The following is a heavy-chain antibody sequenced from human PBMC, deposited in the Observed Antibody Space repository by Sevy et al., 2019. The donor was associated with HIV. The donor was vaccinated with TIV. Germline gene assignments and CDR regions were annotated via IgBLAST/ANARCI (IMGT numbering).Heavy chain of an antibody. Sequence: GGSLRLSCTASGFTFSSYDMNWVRQAPGKGLEWISKISSSGSSIYYADSVKGRFTISRDNAKNSLNLQMNSLGAEDTAVYYCTRNGGAFDNGFDPWGQGTLVTVSS. CDR3: TRNGGAFDNGFDP. CDR1: GFTFSSYD. V-gene: IGHV3-48*03. J-gene: IGHJ5*02. D-gene: IGHD2-8*01. CDR2: ISSSGSSI.